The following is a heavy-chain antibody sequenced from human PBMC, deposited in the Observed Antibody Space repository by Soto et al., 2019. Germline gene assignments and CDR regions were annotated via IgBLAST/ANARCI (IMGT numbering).Heavy chain of an antibody. J-gene: IGHJ4*02. CDR3: AKVPDYDFWSGYSVFDY. CDR1: GFTFSSYA. V-gene: IGHV3-23*01. Sequence: VQLLESGGGLVQPGGSLRLSCAASGFTFSSYAMSWVRQAPGKGLEWVSAISGSGGSTYYADSVKGRFTISRDNSKNTLYLQMNSLRAEDTAVYYCAKVPDYDFWSGYSVFDYWGQGTLVTVSS. D-gene: IGHD3-3*01. CDR2: ISGSGGST.